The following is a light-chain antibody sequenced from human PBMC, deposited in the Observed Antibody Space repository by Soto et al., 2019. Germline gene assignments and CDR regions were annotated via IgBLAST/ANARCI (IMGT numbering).Light chain of an antibody. CDR3: SSYTNTNSYIL. V-gene: IGLV2-14*02. J-gene: IGLJ2*01. CDR2: EVH. CDR1: SSDIGRYDL. Sequence: QSALAQPASVSGSPGQSITISCTGTSSDIGRYDLVSWYQQFPGKAPRLIIFEVHDRPSGVSDRFSASKSGNTASLTISGLQAEDEADYYCSSYTNTNSYILFGGGTKLTVL.